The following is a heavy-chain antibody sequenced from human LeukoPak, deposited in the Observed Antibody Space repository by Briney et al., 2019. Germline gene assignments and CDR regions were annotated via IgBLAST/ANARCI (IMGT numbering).Heavy chain of an antibody. CDR2: IYPGDSDT. V-gene: IGHV5-51*01. CDR1: GYSFTSYW. Sequence: GESLKISCKGSGYSFTSYWIGWVRQMPGKGLEWLGIIYPGDSDTRYSPSFQGQVTISADKSISTAYLQWSSLKASDTAMYYCASVYYYDSSGYEYYFDYWGQGTLVTVTS. CDR3: ASVYYYDSSGYEYYFDY. J-gene: IGHJ4*02. D-gene: IGHD3-22*01.